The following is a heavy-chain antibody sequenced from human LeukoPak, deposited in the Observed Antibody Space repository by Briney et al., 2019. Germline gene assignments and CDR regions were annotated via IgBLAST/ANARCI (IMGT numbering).Heavy chain of an antibody. D-gene: IGHD3-16*01. Sequence: ASVKVSCKVSGYTLTELSMHWVRQAPGKGLEWMGGFDPEDGETIYAQKFQGRVTMTEDTSTDTAYMELSSLGSEDTAVYYCATQYDYALGVSLFDYWGQGTLVTVSS. J-gene: IGHJ4*02. CDR2: FDPEDGET. V-gene: IGHV1-24*01. CDR1: GYTLTELS. CDR3: ATQYDYALGVSLFDY.